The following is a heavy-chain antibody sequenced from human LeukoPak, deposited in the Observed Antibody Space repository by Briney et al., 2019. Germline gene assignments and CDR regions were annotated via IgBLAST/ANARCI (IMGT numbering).Heavy chain of an antibody. D-gene: IGHD5-18*01. Sequence: GGSLRLSCEASGFTFNTYWMTWVRQAPGKGLEWLANIKYDGSYKYYAASMKGRFTISRDNARNSLYLQMNSLRAEDTGVYYCATSLDAAMNTGGQGILVTVSS. J-gene: IGHJ4*02. V-gene: IGHV3-7*01. CDR1: GFTFNTYW. CDR2: IKYDGSYK. CDR3: ATSLDAAMNT.